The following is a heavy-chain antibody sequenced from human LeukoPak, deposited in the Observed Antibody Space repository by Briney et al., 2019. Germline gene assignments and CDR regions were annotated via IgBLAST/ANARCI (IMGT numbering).Heavy chain of an antibody. CDR1: GFTFSSYG. CDR3: AKEAYYYDSSGMGPSNFDY. V-gene: IGHV3-30*18. Sequence: PGRSLRLSCAASGFTFSSYGMHWVRQAPGKGLEWVAVISYDGSNKYYADSVKGRFTISRDNSKNTLYLQMNSLRAEDTAVYYCAKEAYYYDSSGMGPSNFDYWGQGTLVTVSS. J-gene: IGHJ4*02. CDR2: ISYDGSNK. D-gene: IGHD3-22*01.